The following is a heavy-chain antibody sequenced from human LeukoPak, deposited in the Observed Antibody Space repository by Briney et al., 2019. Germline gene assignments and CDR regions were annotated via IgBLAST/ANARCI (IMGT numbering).Heavy chain of an antibody. J-gene: IGHJ4*02. D-gene: IGHD3-10*01. V-gene: IGHV4-39*07. CDR2: IYYSGST. CDR3: ARDPMVRGLHPPLYYFDY. Sequence: SETLSLTCTVSGDSISTSYYYWGWIRQPPGKGLEWIGSIYYSGSTYYNASLKSRVTISVDTSKNQFSLKLSSVTAADTAVYYCARDPMVRGLHPPLYYFDYWGQGTLVTVSS. CDR1: GDSISTSYYY.